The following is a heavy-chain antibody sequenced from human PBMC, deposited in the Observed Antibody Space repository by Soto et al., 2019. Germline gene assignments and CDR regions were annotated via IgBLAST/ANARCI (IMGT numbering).Heavy chain of an antibody. CDR2: IWYDGSNK. CDR3: ARPYGDYQYYYYYGMDV. J-gene: IGHJ6*02. D-gene: IGHD4-17*01. CDR1: GFTFSSYG. Sequence: SLRLSCAASGFTFSSYGMHWVRQAPGKGLEWVAVIWYDGSNKYYADSVKGRFTISRDNSKNTLYLQMNSLRAEDTAVYYCARPYGDYQYYYYYGMDVWGQGTTVTVSS. V-gene: IGHV3-33*01.